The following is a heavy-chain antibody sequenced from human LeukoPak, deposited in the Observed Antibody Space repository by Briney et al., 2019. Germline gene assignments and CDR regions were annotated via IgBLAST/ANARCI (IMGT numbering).Heavy chain of an antibody. V-gene: IGHV3-23*01. J-gene: IGHJ4*02. CDR1: GFSFINYA. D-gene: IGHD3-3*01. Sequence: PGGSLRLSCAASGFSFINYAMSWVRQAPGRGLEWVSGISGTGTNTNYADSVKGQFTISRDNSKNTLYLQMSSLRAEDTAVYYCENGSYYTHRAPFDHLGQGTLVTVSS. CDR3: ENGSYYTHRAPFDH. CDR2: ISGTGTNT.